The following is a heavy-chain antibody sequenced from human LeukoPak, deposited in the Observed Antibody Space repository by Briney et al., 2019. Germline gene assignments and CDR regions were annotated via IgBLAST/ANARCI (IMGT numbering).Heavy chain of an antibody. Sequence: KTSETLSLTCTVSGGSISSGDYYWSWIRQPPGKGPEWIGYIYYSGSTYYNPSLKSRVTISVDTSKNQFSLKLSSVTAADTAVYYCARGPRDYDYVWGSYRCPRFDPWGQGTLVTVSS. J-gene: IGHJ5*02. CDR3: ARGPRDYDYVWGSYRCPRFDP. CDR2: IYYSGST. D-gene: IGHD3-16*02. CDR1: GGSISSGDYY. V-gene: IGHV4-30-4*01.